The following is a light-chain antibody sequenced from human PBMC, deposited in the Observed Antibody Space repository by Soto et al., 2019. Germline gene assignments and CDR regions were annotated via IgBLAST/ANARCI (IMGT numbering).Light chain of an antibody. V-gene: IGLV2-8*01. J-gene: IGLJ2*01. Sequence: QSVLTQPPSASGSPGQSVTISCTGTSRDVGSYNYVSWYQQHPGKAPKLMIYEVSQRPSGVPDRFSGSKSDNTASLTVSGLQAEDEADYYCSSFAGSDTVVFGGGTKLTVL. CDR1: SRDVGSYNY. CDR3: SSFAGSDTVV. CDR2: EVS.